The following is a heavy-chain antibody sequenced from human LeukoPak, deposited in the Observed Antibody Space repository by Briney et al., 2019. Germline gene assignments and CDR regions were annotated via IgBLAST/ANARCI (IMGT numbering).Heavy chain of an antibody. Sequence: GGSLRLSCAASGFTVSNNYMTWVRQAPGKGLEWVSVIYSGGSTYYADSVKGRFTISRDNSKNTLYLQMNSLRAEDTAVYYCARTMVRGVKFALHDAFGIWGQGTMVTVSS. CDR2: IYSGGST. J-gene: IGHJ3*02. CDR1: GFTVSNNY. D-gene: IGHD3-10*01. CDR3: ARTMVRGVKFALHDAFGI. V-gene: IGHV3-53*01.